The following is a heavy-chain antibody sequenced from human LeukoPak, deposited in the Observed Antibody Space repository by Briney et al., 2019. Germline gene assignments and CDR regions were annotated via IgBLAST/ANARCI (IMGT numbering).Heavy chain of an antibody. Sequence: PGGSLRLSCAASGFTFSSYAMSWVRQAPGKGLEWVSAISGSGGSTYYAASVKGRFTISRDNSKNTLYLQMNSLRADDTAVYYCAKRRGLELTYYNHMDVWGKGTTVNVSS. V-gene: IGHV3-23*01. CDR1: GFTFSSYA. D-gene: IGHD1-7*01. CDR3: AKRRGLELTYYNHMDV. J-gene: IGHJ6*03. CDR2: ISGSGGST.